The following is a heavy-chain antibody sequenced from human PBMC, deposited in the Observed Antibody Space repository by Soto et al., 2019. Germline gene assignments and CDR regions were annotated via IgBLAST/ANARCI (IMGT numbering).Heavy chain of an antibody. CDR3: TTDLWRIAVVVGSTGYFNP. D-gene: IGHD2-15*01. V-gene: IGHV3-15*01. CDR1: GFTFSNAW. CDR2: IKSKSDGGTT. Sequence: PGGSLRLSCADSGFTFSNAWMSWVRQAPGKGLEWVGRIKSKSDGGTTEYAAPVRGRFTISRDDSKNTLYLQMNSLKTEDTAVYYCTTDLWRIAVVVGSTGYFNPWGQGTPVTVSS. J-gene: IGHJ5*02.